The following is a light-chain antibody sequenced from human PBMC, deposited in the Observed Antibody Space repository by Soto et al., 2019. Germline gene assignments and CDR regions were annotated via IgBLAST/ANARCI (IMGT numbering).Light chain of an antibody. V-gene: IGLV1-44*01. CDR2: GQS. J-gene: IGLJ2*01. CDR3: AVWDDSLGGRA. CDR1: SSNIGSYA. Sequence: QSVLTQPPSASGTPGQRGIISCSGSSSNIGSYAVTWYRQLPGTAPKLLIYGQSQRPSGVPDRFSGSKSGTSASLAISGLQCEAEADYYCAVWDDSLGGRAFGGGTKLTVL.